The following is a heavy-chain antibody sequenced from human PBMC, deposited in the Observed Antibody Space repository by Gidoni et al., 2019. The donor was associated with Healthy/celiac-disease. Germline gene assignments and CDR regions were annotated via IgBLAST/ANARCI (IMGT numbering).Heavy chain of an antibody. V-gene: IGHV1-69*01. J-gene: IGHJ6*03. Sequence: EVKKPGSSVKVSCKASGGTFSSYAISWVRQAPGQGLEWMGGIIPIFGTANYAQKFQGRVTITAYESPGTAYMELSSLRPEDTAVYYCAGGGSYPYYYYYYYMDVWGKGTTVTVSS. D-gene: IGHD1-26*01. CDR3: AGGGSYPYYYYYYYMDV. CDR2: IIPIFGTA. CDR1: GGTFSSYA.